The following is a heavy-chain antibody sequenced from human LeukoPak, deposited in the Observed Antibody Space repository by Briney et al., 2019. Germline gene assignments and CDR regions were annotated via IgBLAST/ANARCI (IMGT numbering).Heavy chain of an antibody. Sequence: GGSLRLSCAASGFTFSSYGMLWLRQAPGKGLEWVAVISYDGSNKYYADSVKGRFTISRDNSKNTLYLQMNSLRAEDTAVYYCAIGTYYYGSGSYVWGQGTLVTVSS. V-gene: IGHV3-30*03. J-gene: IGHJ4*02. CDR2: ISYDGSNK. D-gene: IGHD3-10*01. CDR3: AIGTYYYGSGSYV. CDR1: GFTFSSYG.